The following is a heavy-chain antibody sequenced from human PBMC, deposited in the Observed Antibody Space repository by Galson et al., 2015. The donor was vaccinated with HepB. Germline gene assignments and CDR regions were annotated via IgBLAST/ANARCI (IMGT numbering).Heavy chain of an antibody. CDR3: ARVPGYGSGSYDPSGDY. CDR2: INPNSGGT. Sequence: SVKVSCKASGYTFTGYYMHWVRRAPGQGLEWMGRINPNSGGTNYAQKFQGRVTMTRDTSISTAYMELSRLRSDDTAVYYCARVPGYGSGSYDPSGDYWGQGTLVTVSS. D-gene: IGHD3-10*01. J-gene: IGHJ4*02. V-gene: IGHV1-2*06. CDR1: GYTFTGYY.